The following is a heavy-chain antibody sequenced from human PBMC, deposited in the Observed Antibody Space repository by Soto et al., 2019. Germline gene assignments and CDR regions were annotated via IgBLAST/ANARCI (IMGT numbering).Heavy chain of an antibody. Sequence: QVQLQQWGAGLLKPSETLSLTCAVYGGSFSGYYWSWIRQPPGKGLEWIGEINHSGSTNYNPSLKSRVTISADTSTNQFSLKLSSVTAADTAVYYCSRGRRTAVTIDYWGQGTLVTVSS. CDR3: SRGRRTAVTIDY. J-gene: IGHJ4*02. CDR1: GGSFSGYY. V-gene: IGHV4-34*01. CDR2: INHSGST. D-gene: IGHD4-17*01.